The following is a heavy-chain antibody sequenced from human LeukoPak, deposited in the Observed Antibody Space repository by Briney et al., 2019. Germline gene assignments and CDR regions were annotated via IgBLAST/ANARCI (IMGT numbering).Heavy chain of an antibody. V-gene: IGHV4-31*03. Sequence: PSETLSLTCTVSGGSISSGGYYWSWIRQHPGKGLEWIGYIYYSGSTYYNPSLKSRVTISVDTSKNQFSLKLSSVTAADTAVYYCARKVPAAMVSWFDPWGQGTLVTVSS. CDR2: IYYSGST. CDR3: ARKVPAAMVSWFDP. CDR1: GGSISSGGYY. D-gene: IGHD2-2*01. J-gene: IGHJ5*02.